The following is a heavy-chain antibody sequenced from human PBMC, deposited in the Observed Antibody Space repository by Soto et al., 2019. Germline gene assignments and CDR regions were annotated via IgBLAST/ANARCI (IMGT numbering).Heavy chain of an antibody. D-gene: IGHD1-26*01. CDR1: GFTLSYYW. V-gene: IGHV3-74*01. CDR3: ANFYSGSYSTY. Sequence: GGSLRLSCTASGFTLSYYWMHWVRQAPGKGLVWVSRINSDGSTTNYADSVKGRFTISRDNAKNTLYLEMNSLRAEDTAVYYCANFYSGSYSTYWGQGXLVAVYS. CDR2: INSDGSTT. J-gene: IGHJ4*02.